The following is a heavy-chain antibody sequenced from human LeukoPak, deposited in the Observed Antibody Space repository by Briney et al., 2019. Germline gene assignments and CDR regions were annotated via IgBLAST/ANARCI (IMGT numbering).Heavy chain of an antibody. CDR2: ISAYNGNT. CDR3: ARGRGYSFDY. CDR1: GYTFTSYG. J-gene: IGHJ4*02. V-gene: IGHV1-18*01. Sequence: ASVKVSCKASGYTFTSYGISWVRQAPGQGLEWMGWISAYNGNTNYAQKLQGRVTMTRNTSISTAYMELSSLRSEDTAVYYCARGRGYSFDYWGQGTLVTVSS. D-gene: IGHD3-10*01.